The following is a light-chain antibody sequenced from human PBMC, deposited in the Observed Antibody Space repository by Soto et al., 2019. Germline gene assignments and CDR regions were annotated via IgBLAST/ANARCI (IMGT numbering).Light chain of an antibody. Sequence: EIVMTQSPATLSASLGERATLSCRASQNVNNNLAWHQHKPGQAPRLLIYGASTRAAGVPARFTGSGSGTEFTLTISSLQSEDFAVYYCQQYNNWPPWTFGQGTKVDIK. J-gene: IGKJ1*01. CDR1: QNVNNN. V-gene: IGKV3-15*01. CDR3: QQYNNWPPWT. CDR2: GAS.